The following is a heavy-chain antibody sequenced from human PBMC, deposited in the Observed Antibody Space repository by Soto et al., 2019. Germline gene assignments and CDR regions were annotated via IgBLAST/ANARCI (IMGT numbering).Heavy chain of an antibody. CDR1: GGSISSGDYY. CDR2: IYYSGST. CDR3: ASASWYVKFDY. V-gene: IGHV4-30-4*01. Sequence: PSETLSLTCTVSGGSISSGDYYWSWIRQPPGKGLEWIGYIYYSGSTYYNPSLKSRVTISVDTSKNQFSLKLSSVTAADTAVYYCASASWYVKFDYWGQGTLVTVSS. J-gene: IGHJ4*02. D-gene: IGHD6-13*01.